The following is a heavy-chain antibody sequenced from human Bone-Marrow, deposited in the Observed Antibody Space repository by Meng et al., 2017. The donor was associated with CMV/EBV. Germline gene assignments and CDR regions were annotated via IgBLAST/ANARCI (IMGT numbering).Heavy chain of an antibody. V-gene: IGHV4-34*01. J-gene: IGHJ5*02. CDR3: ARERKRNWFDP. Sequence: LTCAVYGGSFSGYYWSWIRQPPGKGLEWIGEINHSGSTNYNPSLKSRVTISVDTSKNQFSLKLSSVTAADTAVYYCARERKRNWFDPWGQGTLVTVSS. D-gene: IGHD5-24*01. CDR1: GGSFSGYY. CDR2: INHSGST.